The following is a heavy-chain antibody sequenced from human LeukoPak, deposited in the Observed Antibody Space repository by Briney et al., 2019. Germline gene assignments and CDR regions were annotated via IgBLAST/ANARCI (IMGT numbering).Heavy chain of an antibody. D-gene: IGHD6-13*01. Sequence: QPGGSLRLSCAASGFTFSSYSMNWVRQAPGKGLEWVSYISSSSSTIYYADSVKGRFTMSRDNAKNSLYLQMNSLRAEDTALYYCARVDQQLSFSDYFDNWGQGTLVTVSS. J-gene: IGHJ4*02. CDR1: GFTFSSYS. CDR2: ISSSSSTI. V-gene: IGHV3-48*01. CDR3: ARVDQQLSFSDYFDN.